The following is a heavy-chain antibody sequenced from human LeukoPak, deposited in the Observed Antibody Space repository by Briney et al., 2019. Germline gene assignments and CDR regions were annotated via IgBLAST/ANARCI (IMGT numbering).Heavy chain of an antibody. CDR1: GFTFSSYG. V-gene: IGHV3-30*18. Sequence: GGSLRLSCAASGFTFSSYGMHWVGQAPGKGLEWVAVISYDGSNKYYADSVKGRFTISRDNSKNTLYLQRNSLRAEDTAVYYCAKWKYSYGPYYYYGMDVWGQGTTVTVSS. D-gene: IGHD5-18*01. CDR3: AKWKYSYGPYYYYGMDV. CDR2: ISYDGSNK. J-gene: IGHJ6*02.